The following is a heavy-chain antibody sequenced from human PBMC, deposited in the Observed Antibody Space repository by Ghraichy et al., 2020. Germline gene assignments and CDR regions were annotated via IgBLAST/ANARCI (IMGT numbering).Heavy chain of an antibody. CDR1: GFTFTTYN. D-gene: IGHD3-3*01. CDR2: ISSGSTYI. J-gene: IGHJ1*01. V-gene: IGHV3-21*01. Sequence: GGSLRLSCSASGFTFTTYNMHWVRQAPGKGLEWVSSISSGSTYIYYADSLKGRFTISRDNANNSLYLQMNSLIAEDTAEYYGATDRGSGLLGAVYFQYWGQGTLVTFSS. CDR3: ATDRGSGLLGAVYFQY.